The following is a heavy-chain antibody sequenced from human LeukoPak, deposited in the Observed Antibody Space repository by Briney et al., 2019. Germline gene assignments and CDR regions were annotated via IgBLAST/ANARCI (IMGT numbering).Heavy chain of an antibody. CDR1: GGTFSSYA. J-gene: IGHJ4*02. CDR3: ARDMDTAMAHFDY. D-gene: IGHD5-18*01. Sequence: GASVKVSCKASGGTFSSYAISWVRQAPGQGLEWMGRIIPILGIANYAQKFQGRVTITADRSTSTAYMELSSLRSEDTAVYYCARDMDTAMAHFDYWGQGTLVTVSS. CDR2: IIPILGIA. V-gene: IGHV1-69*04.